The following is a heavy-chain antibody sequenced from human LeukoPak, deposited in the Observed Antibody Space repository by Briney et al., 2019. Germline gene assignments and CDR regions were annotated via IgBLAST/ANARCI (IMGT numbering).Heavy chain of an antibody. D-gene: IGHD5-18*01. CDR3: ARVSPPMQLWAFDY. J-gene: IGHJ4*02. CDR1: GFTFSTYW. CDR2: IKENGNEK. V-gene: IGHV3-7*03. Sequence: GGSLRLSCVASGFTFSTYWMSWVRQAPGKGLEWVANIKENGNEKYYVDSVKGRFTISRDNAKNSLYLQMNSLGAEDTAVYYCARVSPPMQLWAFDYWGQGTLVTVSS.